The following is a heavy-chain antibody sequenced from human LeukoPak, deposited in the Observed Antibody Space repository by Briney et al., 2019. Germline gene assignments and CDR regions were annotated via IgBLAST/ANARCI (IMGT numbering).Heavy chain of an antibody. CDR3: ARDSSYYYMDV. V-gene: IGHV4-59*01. Sequence: PSETLSLTCTVSGGSISSYYWSWIRQPPGKGPEWIGYIYYSGSTNYNPSLKSRVTISVDTSKNQFSLKLSSVTAADTAVYYCARDSSYYYMDVWGKGTTVTVSS. CDR1: GGSISSYY. CDR2: IYYSGST. J-gene: IGHJ6*03.